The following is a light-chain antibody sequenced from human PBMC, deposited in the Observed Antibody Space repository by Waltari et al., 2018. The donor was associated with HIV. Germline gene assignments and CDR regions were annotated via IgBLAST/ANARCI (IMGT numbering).Light chain of an antibody. V-gene: IGKV3-20*01. CDR3: QQYGSSPRT. J-gene: IGKJ2*01. CDR2: GAS. Sequence: EIVLTQSPGTLSLSPGERATLSCRASQSVSSSYLAWYQQKSGQAPRLLIYGASKRATGIPDRFSGSGSGTDFTLTISRLEPEDFAVYYCQQYGSSPRTFGQGTKLEIK. CDR1: QSVSSSY.